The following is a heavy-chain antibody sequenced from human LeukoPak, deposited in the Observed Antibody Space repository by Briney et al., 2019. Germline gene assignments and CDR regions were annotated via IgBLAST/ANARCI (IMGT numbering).Heavy chain of an antibody. Sequence: GASVKVSWKASGYIFSNYGISWVLQAPGQGLEWMGWINTYNGNTNYAQKLQGRVTMTTDTSTSTAYMELRSLGSDDTAVYYCARDKSGTEFDYWGQGTLVTVSS. J-gene: IGHJ4*02. CDR2: INTYNGNT. V-gene: IGHV1-18*01. CDR1: GYIFSNYG. CDR3: ARDKSGTEFDY. D-gene: IGHD1-7*01.